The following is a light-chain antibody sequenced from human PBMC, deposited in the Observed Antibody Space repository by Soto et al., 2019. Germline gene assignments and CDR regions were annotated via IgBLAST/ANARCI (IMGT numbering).Light chain of an antibody. J-gene: IGLJ2*01. Sequence: QSALTQPPSASGSPGQSVTISCTGTSSDIGGYNYVSWYQQHPGKAPKLMIYELSKRPSGVPDRFSGSKSGNTASLTVSGLQAEDEADNYCRSHAGSNNLVVFGGWTKLTV. V-gene: IGLV2-8*01. CDR2: ELS. CDR3: RSHAGSNNLVV. CDR1: SSDIGGYNY.